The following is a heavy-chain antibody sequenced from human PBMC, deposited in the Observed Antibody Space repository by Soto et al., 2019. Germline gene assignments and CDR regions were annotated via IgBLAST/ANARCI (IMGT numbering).Heavy chain of an antibody. V-gene: IGHV1-18*01. CDR1: GYTFTSYG. J-gene: IGHJ4*02. D-gene: IGHD6-19*01. CDR3: ARTSKPDSSGWYRY. Sequence: ASXKVSCKSSGYTFTSYGISCVRQPPGQGLEWMGWISAYNGNTNYAQKLQGRVTMTTDTSTSTAYMELRSLRYDDTAVYYCARTSKPDSSGWYRYWGQGTLVTVSS. CDR2: ISAYNGNT.